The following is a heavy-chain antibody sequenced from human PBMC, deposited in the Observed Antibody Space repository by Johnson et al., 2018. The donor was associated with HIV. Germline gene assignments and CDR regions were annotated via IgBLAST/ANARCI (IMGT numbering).Heavy chain of an antibody. D-gene: IGHD5-18*01. J-gene: IGHJ3*02. Sequence: QVQLVESGGGVVQPGRSLRLSCAASGFTFSSYGMHWVRQAPGKGLEWVAVISYDGSNKYYADSVKGRFTISRDNSKNTLYLQMNSRRAEDTVVYYCAKSLLRTGPWIQLWLGAFDIWGQGTMVTVSS. V-gene: IGHV3-30*18. CDR1: GFTFSSYG. CDR3: AKSLLRTGPWIQLWLGAFDI. CDR2: ISYDGSNK.